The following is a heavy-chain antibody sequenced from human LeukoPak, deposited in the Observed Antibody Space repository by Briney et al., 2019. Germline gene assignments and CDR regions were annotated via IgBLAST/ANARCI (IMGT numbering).Heavy chain of an antibody. D-gene: IGHD3-10*01. CDR3: AKDELLWFGEFSYFDY. Sequence: PGGSLRLSCAASGFTFSSYAMSWVRQAPGKGLEWVSAISGSGGSTYYADSVKGRVTISRDNSKNTLYLQMNSLRAEDTAVYYCAKDELLWFGEFSYFDYWGQGTLVTVSS. V-gene: IGHV3-23*01. CDR2: ISGSGGST. J-gene: IGHJ4*02. CDR1: GFTFSSYA.